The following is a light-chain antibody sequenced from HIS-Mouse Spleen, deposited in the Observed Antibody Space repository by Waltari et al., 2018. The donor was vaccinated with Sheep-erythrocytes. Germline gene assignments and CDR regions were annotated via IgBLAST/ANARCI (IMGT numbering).Light chain of an antibody. V-gene: IGLV2-14*02. CDR2: EGS. CDR1: SSDVGSYNL. Sequence: QSALTQPASVSGSPGQSITISCTGTSSDVGSYNLVSWYQQHPGKAPKLMIYEGSKRPSGVSNRFSGSKYGKTASLTSSGLQAEDEADYYCSSYTSSSVVFGGGTKLTVL. J-gene: IGLJ2*01. CDR3: SSYTSSSVV.